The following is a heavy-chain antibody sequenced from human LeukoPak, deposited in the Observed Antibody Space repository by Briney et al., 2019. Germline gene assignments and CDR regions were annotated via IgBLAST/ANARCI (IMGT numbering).Heavy chain of an antibody. V-gene: IGHV4-61*02. CDR3: ARSGWHSSGYPITFDY. J-gene: IGHJ4*02. Sequence: SQTLSLTCTVSGGSISSGSYYWSWTRQPAGKGLEWIGRIYTSGSTNYNPSLTSRVTISVDTSKNQFSLRLSSVTAADTAVYYCARSGWHSSGYPITFDYWGQGTLVTVSS. CDR1: GGSISSGSYY. D-gene: IGHD3-22*01. CDR2: IYTSGST.